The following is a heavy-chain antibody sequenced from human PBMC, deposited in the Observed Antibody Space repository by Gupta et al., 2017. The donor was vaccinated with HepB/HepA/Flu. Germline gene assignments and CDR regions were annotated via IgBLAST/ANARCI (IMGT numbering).Heavy chain of an antibody. Sequence: EVQLVESGGGLVQPGGSLRLSCAASGFTFSSYWMSWVRQAPGKGLEWVANIKQDGSEKYYVDSVKGRFTISRDNAKNSLYLQMNSLRAEDTAVYYCARSPSDVLLWFGVDYFDYWGQGTLVTVSS. CDR3: ARSPSDVLLWFGVDYFDY. CDR1: GFTFSSYW. V-gene: IGHV3-7*01. J-gene: IGHJ4*02. CDR2: IKQDGSEK. D-gene: IGHD3-10*01.